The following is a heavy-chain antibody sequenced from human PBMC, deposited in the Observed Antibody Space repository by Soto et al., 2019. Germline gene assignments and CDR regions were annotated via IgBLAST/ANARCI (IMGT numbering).Heavy chain of an antibody. CDR3: ATDSRSVFGAAGGYLDY. V-gene: IGHV3-72*01. Sequence: EVQLVESGGGLVQPGGSLRLSCAASGFIFSDHYMDWVRQAPGKGLEWVGRIRNKANSYTTEYAASVKGRFTISRDDSKNSLYLQMNSLKTEDTAVYYCATDSRSVFGAAGGYLDYWGQGTLVTVSS. D-gene: IGHD3-10*02. CDR2: IRNKANSYTT. CDR1: GFIFSDHY. J-gene: IGHJ4*02.